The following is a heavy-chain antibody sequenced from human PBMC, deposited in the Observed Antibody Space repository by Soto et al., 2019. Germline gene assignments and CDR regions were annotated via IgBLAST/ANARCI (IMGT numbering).Heavy chain of an antibody. V-gene: IGHV1-18*01. CDR3: ARLYYYDSSGYYYVEDF. CDR1: GYTFNRYV. Sequence: QVQLVQSGAEVKKPGASVKVSCKASGYTFNRYVISWVRQAPGQGLEWMGWISAYNGNTNYAQKLQGRVTMTTDTSTSTAYMELRSLRSDDTAVYYCARLYYYDSSGYYYVEDFWGQGTLVTVSS. CDR2: ISAYNGNT. D-gene: IGHD3-22*01. J-gene: IGHJ4*02.